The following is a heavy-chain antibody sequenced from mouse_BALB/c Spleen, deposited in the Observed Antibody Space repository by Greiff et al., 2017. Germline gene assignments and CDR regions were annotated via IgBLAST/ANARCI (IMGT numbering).Heavy chain of an antibody. V-gene: IGHV14-3*02. Sequence: EVQLQESGAELVKPGASVKLSCTASGFNIKDTYMHWVKQRPEQGLEWIGRIDPANGNTKYDPKFQGKATITADTSSNTAYLQLSSLTSEDTAVYYCARGLGPAWFAYWAQGTLVTVSA. D-gene: IGHD4-1*01. CDR2: IDPANGNT. CDR1: GFNIKDTY. CDR3: ARGLGPAWFAY. J-gene: IGHJ3*01.